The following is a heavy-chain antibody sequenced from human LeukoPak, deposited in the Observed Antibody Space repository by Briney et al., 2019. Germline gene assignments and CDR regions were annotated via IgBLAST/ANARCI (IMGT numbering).Heavy chain of an antibody. Sequence: SETLSLTCTVSGGSISSYYWSWIRQPPGKGLEWIGYIYYSGSTNYNPSLKSRVTISVDTSKNQFSLKLSSVTAADTAVYYCAAQAGAAAGYYFDYWGQGTLVTVSS. CDR2: IYYSGST. D-gene: IGHD6-25*01. CDR3: AAQAGAAAGYYFDY. V-gene: IGHV4-59*01. CDR1: GGSISSYY. J-gene: IGHJ4*02.